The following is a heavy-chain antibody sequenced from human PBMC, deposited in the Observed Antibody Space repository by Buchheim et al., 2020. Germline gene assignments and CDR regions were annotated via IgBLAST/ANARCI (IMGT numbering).Heavy chain of an antibody. CDR1: GGSISSADYY. CDR2: IYYSGST. D-gene: IGHD2-21*02. V-gene: IGHV4-31*03. J-gene: IGHJ6*03. Sequence: QVQLQESGPGLVKPSQTLSLTCIVSGGSISSADYYWSWIGQHPGKGLEWIGYIYYSGSTYYNPSLKSRVTVSVDTSKNQFSLKLSSVTAADTAVYYCARGVVVTAPLYYYYMDVWGKGTT. CDR3: ARGVVVTAPLYYYYMDV.